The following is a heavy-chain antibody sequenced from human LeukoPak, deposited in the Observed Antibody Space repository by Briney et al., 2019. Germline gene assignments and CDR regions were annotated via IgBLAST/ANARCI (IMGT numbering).Heavy chain of an antibody. CDR1: GYTFTHNW. Sequence: GESLKISCKVSGYTFTHNWIGWVRQKPGRGLEWLGVIFPADSNTAYNSSFRGQVTISVDKSIDTAYLQWGSLKASDSAIYYCARHRATGTWSDFDYWGQGTVVTVSS. V-gene: IGHV5-51*01. J-gene: IGHJ4*02. CDR2: IFPADSNT. D-gene: IGHD1-14*01. CDR3: ARHRATGTWSDFDY.